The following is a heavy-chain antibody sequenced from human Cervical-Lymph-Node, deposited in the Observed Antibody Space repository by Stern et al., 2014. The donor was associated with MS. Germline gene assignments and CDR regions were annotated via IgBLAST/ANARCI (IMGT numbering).Heavy chain of an antibody. V-gene: IGHV3-21*01. Sequence: VQLVESGGGLVKPGGSLRLSCAASGFTFSSYSMNWVRQAPGNGLAWVSSISSSSSYIYYADSVKGRFTITRDNAKNSLYLQMNSLRAEDTAVYYCARDSSSWYCDYWGQGTLVTVSS. D-gene: IGHD6-13*01. J-gene: IGHJ4*02. CDR2: ISSSSSYI. CDR3: ARDSSSWYCDY. CDR1: GFTFSSYS.